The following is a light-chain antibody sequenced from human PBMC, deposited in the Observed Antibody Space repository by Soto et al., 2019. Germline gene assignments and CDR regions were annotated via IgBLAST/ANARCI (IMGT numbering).Light chain of an antibody. V-gene: IGLV2-14*01. J-gene: IGLJ1*01. Sequence: QSVLTQPASVSGPPGQSITISCTGTNSDVGYYNYVSWFQEHPGKAPKLMIYEVSNRPSGVANRFSGSKSGHTASLTISGLQAEDEADYYCSSYTASSTYVFGTGTKVTVL. CDR1: NSDVGYYNY. CDR3: SSYTASSTYV. CDR2: EVS.